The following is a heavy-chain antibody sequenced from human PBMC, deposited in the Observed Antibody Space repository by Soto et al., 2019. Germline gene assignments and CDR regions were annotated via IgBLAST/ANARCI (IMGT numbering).Heavy chain of an antibody. D-gene: IGHD1-26*01. Sequence: QVQLQESCPGRVKPSQTLSLTCSVSGGSISRVGYYWSLILQLPGRGREWIGYIYYSGNTYYNPSLQSRVNISVDTSKNQFALKLSAVTAADTAVYYCARGRVCATTDYSDDWCQGTLVTVSS. CDR1: GGSISRVGYY. J-gene: IGHJ4*02. CDR2: IYYSGNT. CDR3: ARGRVCATTDYSDD. V-gene: IGHV4-31*03.